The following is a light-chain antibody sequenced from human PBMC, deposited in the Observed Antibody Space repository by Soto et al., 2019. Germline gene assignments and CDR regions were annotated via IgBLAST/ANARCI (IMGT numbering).Light chain of an antibody. CDR2: EVI. CDR3: NSYTTSNTFV. V-gene: IGLV2-14*03. CDR1: SSDIGAHNF. J-gene: IGLJ1*01. Sequence: QSALTQPGSVSGSPGQAITASCSGTSSDIGAHNFVSWYQQHPGKAPKLIIYEVINRPSGVADRFSGSKSGNTASLTISGLQSEDEADYYCNSYTTSNTFVFGSGTKVTVL.